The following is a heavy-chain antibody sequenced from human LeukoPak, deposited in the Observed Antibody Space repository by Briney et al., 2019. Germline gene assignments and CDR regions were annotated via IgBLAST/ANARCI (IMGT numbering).Heavy chain of an antibody. J-gene: IGHJ2*01. D-gene: IGHD5-12*01. Sequence: SETLSLTCAVSGDSISSINWCKWVRQSPGKGLEWIGEISHSGNTNYSPSLKSRVTISVDKSKNQFSLKLTPVTAADTAVYYCARGRLVVAPLDLWGRGTLVSVSS. CDR3: ARGRLVVAPLDL. V-gene: IGHV4-4*02. CDR2: ISHSGNT. CDR1: GDSISSINW.